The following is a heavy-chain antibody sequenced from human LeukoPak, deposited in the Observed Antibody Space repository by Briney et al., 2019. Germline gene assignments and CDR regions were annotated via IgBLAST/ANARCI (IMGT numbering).Heavy chain of an antibody. CDR2: IYYTGDT. CDR1: GGSISGHY. V-gene: IGHV4-59*11. J-gene: IGHJ4*02. Sequence: SETLSLTCTVSGGSISGHYWGWIRQPPGKGLEWIGHIYYTGDTNYIPSLKSRVTISVDTSKNQFSLRLGSVTAADTALYYCVRVVTGSVDYWGRGTLVTVSS. CDR3: VRVVTGSVDY. D-gene: IGHD1-26*01.